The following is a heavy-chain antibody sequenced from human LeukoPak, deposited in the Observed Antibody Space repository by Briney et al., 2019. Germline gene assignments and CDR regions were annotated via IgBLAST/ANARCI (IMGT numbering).Heavy chain of an antibody. J-gene: IGHJ4*02. CDR3: AKQLGYCSDGSCYFPY. CDR2: ISGSGGST. Sequence: GGSLRLSCAASGFTFSSYAMSWVRQAPGKGLEWVSAISGSGGSTYYADSVKGRFTISRDNYKSTLCLQMNSLRAEDTAVYYCAKQLGYCSDGSCYFPYWGQGTLVTVSS. V-gene: IGHV3-23*01. D-gene: IGHD2-15*01. CDR1: GFTFSSYA.